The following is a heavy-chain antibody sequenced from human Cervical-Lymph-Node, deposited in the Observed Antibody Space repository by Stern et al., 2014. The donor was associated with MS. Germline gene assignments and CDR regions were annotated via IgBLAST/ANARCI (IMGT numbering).Heavy chain of an antibody. J-gene: IGHJ5*02. CDR1: GGTFSKFP. D-gene: IGHD6-13*01. CDR2: IFPVFGTP. CDR3: ALSSETSDRWYSLGYDL. Sequence: MQLVEYGAEVTKPGSSVKVSCKASGGTFSKFPSSWVRQAPGQGLEWMGGIFPVFGTPTYAQEVRGRVTITADVSTSTVYMELSSLRSDDTAVYYCALSSETSDRWYSLGYDLWGQGTLVTVSS. V-gene: IGHV1-69*01.